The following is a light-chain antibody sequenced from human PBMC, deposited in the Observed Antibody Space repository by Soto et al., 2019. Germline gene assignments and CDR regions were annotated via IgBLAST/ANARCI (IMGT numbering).Light chain of an antibody. CDR1: QSVSRS. V-gene: IGKV3-11*01. CDR3: QQYNTWPRT. CDR2: DAS. Sequence: EIVLTQSPVTLSLSPGERATLSCRASQSVSRSLAWYQQKPGQAPRLLVYDASNRATGIPARFSGSGSGTDFTLTISSLEPEDFAVYYCQQYNTWPRTFGQGTKVDIK. J-gene: IGKJ1*01.